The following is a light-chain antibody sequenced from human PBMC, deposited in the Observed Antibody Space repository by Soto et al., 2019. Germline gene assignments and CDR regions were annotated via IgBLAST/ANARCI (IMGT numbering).Light chain of an antibody. CDR2: DVS. CDR3: REFNSYPIT. J-gene: IGKJ5*01. CDR1: QDIRGA. V-gene: IGKV1-13*02. Sequence: AIHVAQCPSSLSASVGDRVTITCRASQDIRGALAWYQQKPGKAPKLLIYDVSTLASGVPSRFSGSGSGTEFTLTISSLQSEHFGTCYCREFNSYPITFGHGRRLEIK.